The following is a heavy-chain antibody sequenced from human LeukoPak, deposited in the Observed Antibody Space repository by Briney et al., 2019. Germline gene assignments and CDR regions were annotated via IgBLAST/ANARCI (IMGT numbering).Heavy chain of an antibody. V-gene: IGHV4-39*01. CDR3: ARGGRYYGSGRPQFDP. J-gene: IGHJ5*02. D-gene: IGHD3-10*01. CDR1: GGSISSSSYY. Sequence: SETLSLTCTVPGGSISSSSYYWGWIRQPPGKGLEWIGSIYYSGSTYYNPSLKSRVTISVDTSKNQFSLKLSSVTAADTAVYYCARGGRYYGSGRPQFDPWGQGTLVTVSS. CDR2: IYYSGST.